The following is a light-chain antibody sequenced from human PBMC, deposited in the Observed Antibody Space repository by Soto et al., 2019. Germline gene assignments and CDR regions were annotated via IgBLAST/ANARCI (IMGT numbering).Light chain of an antibody. J-gene: IGKJ5*01. V-gene: IGKV3-20*01. CDR1: QSVDSNY. CDR3: QQYGTPRSVT. Sequence: EIVLTQSPGTLSLSPGEEATLSCRASQSVDSNYLAWYQQKPGQTPRLILYGASGRADGIPHRFSGSGFGTDFTLTISKVEPEDFAVYYCQQYGTPRSVTFCQGTRLEI. CDR2: GAS.